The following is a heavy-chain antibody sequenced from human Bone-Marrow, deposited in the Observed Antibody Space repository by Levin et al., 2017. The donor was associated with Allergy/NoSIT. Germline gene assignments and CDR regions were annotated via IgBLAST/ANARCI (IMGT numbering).Heavy chain of an antibody. D-gene: IGHD6-19*01. CDR1: GFTFSDYY. CDR2: ISSSGSTI. J-gene: IGHJ6*02. Sequence: PGGSLRLSCAASGFTFSDYYMSWIRQAPGKGLEWVSYISSSGSTIYYADSVKVRFTISRDNAKNSLYLQMNSLRAEDTAVYYCAREVSGSPYYYYGMDVWGQGTTVTVSS. CDR3: AREVSGSPYYYYGMDV. V-gene: IGHV3-11*01.